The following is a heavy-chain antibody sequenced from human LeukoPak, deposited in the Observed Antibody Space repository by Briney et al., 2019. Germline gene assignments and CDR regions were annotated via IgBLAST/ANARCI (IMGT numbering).Heavy chain of an antibody. V-gene: IGHV4-34*01. D-gene: IGHD5-12*01. Sequence: SETLSLTCAVYGGSFSNYYWSWIRQPPGRALEWIGEINHSGGANHNPSLKSRVTISVDTSKNQFSLKLSSVTAADTAVYYCARDGYSGSDALWGQGTLVTVSS. J-gene: IGHJ4*02. CDR1: GGSFSNYY. CDR2: INHSGGA. CDR3: ARDGYSGSDAL.